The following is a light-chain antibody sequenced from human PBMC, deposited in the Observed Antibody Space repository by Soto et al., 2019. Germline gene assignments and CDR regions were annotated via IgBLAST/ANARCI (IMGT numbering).Light chain of an antibody. J-gene: IGKJ2*02. CDR1: QDITNY. V-gene: IGKV1-33*01. Sequence: IQMTQSPSSLSASVGDRVTITCQASQDITNYLIWYQQKPGKAPKVLIYDASSLTTGVASRFSGSVSGTHFTLTISSLQPEDSATYYCQQFDSVPCTFGQGTKLDIK. CDR3: QQFDSVPCT. CDR2: DAS.